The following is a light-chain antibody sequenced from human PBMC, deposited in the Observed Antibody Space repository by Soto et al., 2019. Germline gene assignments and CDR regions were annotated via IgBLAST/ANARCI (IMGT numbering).Light chain of an antibody. V-gene: IGLV2-11*01. CDR1: SSDVGDYDY. Sequence: QSALTQPRSVSGSPGQSVTISCTGTSSDVGDYDYVSWFQQHPGKAPKLMIYDVIKRPSGVPDRFSGSKSGNTASLTISGLQAADEADYYCCSYAGSYTYVFGIGTKLTVL. J-gene: IGLJ1*01. CDR3: CSYAGSYTYV. CDR2: DVI.